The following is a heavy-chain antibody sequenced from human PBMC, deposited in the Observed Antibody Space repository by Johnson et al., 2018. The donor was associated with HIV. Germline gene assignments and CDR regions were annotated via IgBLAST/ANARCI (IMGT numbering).Heavy chain of an antibody. J-gene: IGHJ3*01. CDR3: ARESTPWGGDYVGYSFDL. Sequence: VQLVESGGGLIQPGGSLRLSCAASGFTVSSNYMSWVRQAPGKGLEWVSVIYSGGSTYYADAVKGRFTISRDNAKKLIDIQMSGLTGEDTATYYCARESTPWGGDYVGYSFDLWGQGTTVTVTS. CDR2: IYSGGST. D-gene: IGHD4-17*01. CDR1: GFTVSSNY. V-gene: IGHV3-53*01.